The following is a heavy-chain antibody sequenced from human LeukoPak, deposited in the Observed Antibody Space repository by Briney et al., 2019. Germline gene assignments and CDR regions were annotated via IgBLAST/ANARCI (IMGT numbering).Heavy chain of an antibody. J-gene: IGHJ4*02. CDR3: ARGELPWLVPLYYFDY. V-gene: IGHV3-74*01. Sequence: GGSLRLSCAASGFTFSSYWMHWVRQAPGKGLVWVSRINTDGSSTSYADSVKGRFTISRDNAKNTLYLQMNSLRAEDTAVYYCARGELPWLVPLYYFDYWGQGTLVTVSS. D-gene: IGHD6-19*01. CDR2: INTDGSST. CDR1: GFTFSSYW.